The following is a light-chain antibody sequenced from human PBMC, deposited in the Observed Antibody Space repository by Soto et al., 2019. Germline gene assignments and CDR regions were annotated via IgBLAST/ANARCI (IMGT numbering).Light chain of an antibody. V-gene: IGKV1-17*01. J-gene: IGKJ4*01. CDR2: GTS. CDR1: QGIRND. Sequence: DIQMTQSPSSLSASVGDRVTITCRASQGIRNDLDWYQHKPGNAPKRLIYGTSNLQSGVPSRFSGSGSGTEFTLTVSSLQPEDSATYYGLQHYTYPLAFGGGTNVEIK. CDR3: LQHYTYPLA.